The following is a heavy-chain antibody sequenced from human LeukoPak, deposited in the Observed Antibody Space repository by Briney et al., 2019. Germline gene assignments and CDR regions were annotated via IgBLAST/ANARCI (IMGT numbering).Heavy chain of an antibody. CDR2: ISSSSSYI. CDR1: GFTFSSYS. V-gene: IGHV3-21*01. CDR3: ARVVRTAKTFDI. Sequence: GGSLRLSCAASGFTFSSYSMNWVRQAPGKGLEWVSSISSSSSYIYYADSVKGRFTISRDNAKNSLYLQMNSLRAEDTAVYYCARVVRTAKTFDIWGQGTMVTVSS. J-gene: IGHJ3*02. D-gene: IGHD4/OR15-4a*01.